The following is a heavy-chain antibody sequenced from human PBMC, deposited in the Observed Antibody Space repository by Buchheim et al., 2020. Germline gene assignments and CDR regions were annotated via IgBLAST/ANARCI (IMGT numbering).Heavy chain of an antibody. J-gene: IGHJ4*02. D-gene: IGHD2-2*01. CDR2: ISYDGSNK. Sequence: QVQLVESGGGVVQPGRSLRLSCAASGFTFSSYGMHWVRQAPGKGLEWVAVISYDGSNKYYADSVEGRFTIASDNSKNTLYLQRNSLRAEDSAAYYCAKGPTVVPAAPDYWGQGTL. CDR1: GFTFSSYG. V-gene: IGHV3-30*18. CDR3: AKGPTVVPAAPDY.